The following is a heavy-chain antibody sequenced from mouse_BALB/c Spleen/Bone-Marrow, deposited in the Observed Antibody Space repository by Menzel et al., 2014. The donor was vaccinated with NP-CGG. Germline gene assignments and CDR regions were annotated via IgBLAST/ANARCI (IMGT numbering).Heavy chain of an antibody. CDR3: ARRYGSSYRYWYFDV. D-gene: IGHD1-1*01. CDR1: GFDFSRFW. V-gene: IGHV4-1*02. J-gene: IGHJ1*01. Sequence: EVQLQQSGGGLVQPGGSLKVSCAASGFDFSRFWMSWVRQAPGKGLEWIGETNPDSSTINYTPSLKDKFSISRDSAKNTLYLQMSKVRSEDTALYYCARRYGSSYRYWYFDVWGAGTTVTVSS. CDR2: TNPDSSTI.